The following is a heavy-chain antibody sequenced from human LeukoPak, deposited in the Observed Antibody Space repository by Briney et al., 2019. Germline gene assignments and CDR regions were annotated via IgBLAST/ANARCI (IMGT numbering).Heavy chain of an antibody. CDR3: AKCSSFYSSGWTALDY. V-gene: IGHV3-23*01. J-gene: IGHJ4*02. Sequence: GGSLRLSCAASGFTFSSYAMSWIRQAPGKGLEWVSAIRGSGGSTYYADSVKGRFTISRDNSKNTLYLQMNSLRAEDTAVYYCAKCSSFYSSGWTALDYWGQGTLVTVSS. CDR1: GFTFSSYA. D-gene: IGHD6-19*01. CDR2: IRGSGGST.